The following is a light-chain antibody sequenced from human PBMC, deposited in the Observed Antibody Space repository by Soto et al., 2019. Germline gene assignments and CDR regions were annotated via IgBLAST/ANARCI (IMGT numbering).Light chain of an antibody. Sequence: DIQMTQSPSYLSASVGGTVTITCRASQNIDHYLNWYQHEPGKAPKLLIYGASTLQSGVPSRFSGSGSGTVFTLTIASLQPEDYATYCCQQSSSTPLTFGPGTTVDVE. CDR2: GAS. V-gene: IGKV1-39*01. CDR3: QQSSSTPLT. J-gene: IGKJ3*01. CDR1: QNIDHY.